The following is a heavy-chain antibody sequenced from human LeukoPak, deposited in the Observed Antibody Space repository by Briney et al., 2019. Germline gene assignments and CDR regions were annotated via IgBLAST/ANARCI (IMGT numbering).Heavy chain of an antibody. V-gene: IGHV3-48*01. CDR2: ISSSSSTI. CDR1: GFTVRNNY. J-gene: IGHJ6*03. Sequence: PGGSLRLSCAASGFTVRNNYMSWVRQAPGKGLEWVSYISSSSSTIYYADSVKGRFTISRDNAKNSLYLQMNSLRAEDTAVYYCARDYYDSSGYYYYYYMDVWGKGTTVTVSS. D-gene: IGHD3-22*01. CDR3: ARDYYDSSGYYYYYYMDV.